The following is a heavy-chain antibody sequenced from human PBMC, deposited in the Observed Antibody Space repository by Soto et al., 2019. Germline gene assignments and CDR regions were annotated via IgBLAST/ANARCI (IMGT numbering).Heavy chain of an antibody. CDR1: GFTFSIYA. J-gene: IGHJ2*01. Sequence: EVQLLESGGGLVQPGGSLRLSCAASGFTFSIYAMNWVRQAPGKGLEWVSVISGSGGSTYYADSVKGRFTISRDNSKNTLYLQTTSQRAEDKAIYYCTSRTVGWYFDLWGRGTLVTVSS. CDR3: TSRTVGWYFDL. V-gene: IGHV3-23*01. D-gene: IGHD4-17*01. CDR2: ISGSGGST.